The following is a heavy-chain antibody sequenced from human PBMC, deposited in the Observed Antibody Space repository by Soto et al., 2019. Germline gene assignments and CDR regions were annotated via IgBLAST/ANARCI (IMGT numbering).Heavy chain of an antibody. CDR3: ASARQYYYDSSGYSAEYFQH. V-gene: IGHV4-30-2*01. Sequence: TLALSCAVSGGSISSGGDSWSWIRQPPGKGLEWIGYIYHSGSTYYNPSLKSRVTISVDRSKNQFSLKLSSVTAADTAVYYCASARQYYYDSSGYSAEYFQHWGQGTLVTVSS. D-gene: IGHD3-22*01. CDR1: GGSISSGGDS. J-gene: IGHJ1*01. CDR2: IYHSGST.